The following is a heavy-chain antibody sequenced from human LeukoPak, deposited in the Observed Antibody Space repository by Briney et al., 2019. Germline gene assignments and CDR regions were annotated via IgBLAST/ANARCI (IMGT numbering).Heavy chain of an antibody. CDR3: ARDKIVGPTTLDY. D-gene: IGHD1-26*01. CDR2: IKQDGYEK. J-gene: IGHJ4*02. V-gene: IGHV3-7*01. CDR1: GFTFSGYW. Sequence: GGSLRLSCAASGFTFSGYWMSWVRQNPEKGLEWAANIKQDGYEKYYVDSVKGRFTISRDNAKNSLFLQMNSLRADDTAVYYCARDKIVGPTTLDYWGQGTLVTVSS.